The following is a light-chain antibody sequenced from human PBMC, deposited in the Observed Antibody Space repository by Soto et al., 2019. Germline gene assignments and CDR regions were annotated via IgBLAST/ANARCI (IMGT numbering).Light chain of an antibody. CDR1: SSDVGGYNY. Sequence: QSALTQPASVSGSPGQSITISCTGTSSDVGGYNYVSWYQQHPGKAPKLMIYDVSNRPSGVSNRFSGSKSGNTASLTISGLQAEDEDDYYCSSYTSIPVVFGGGTKLTVL. CDR2: DVS. CDR3: SSYTSIPVV. J-gene: IGLJ2*01. V-gene: IGLV2-14*01.